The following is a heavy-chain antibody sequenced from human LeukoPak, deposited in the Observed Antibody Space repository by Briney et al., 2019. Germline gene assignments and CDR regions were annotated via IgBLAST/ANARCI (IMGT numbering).Heavy chain of an antibody. CDR2: INSDGSST. J-gene: IGHJ4*02. V-gene: IGHV3-74*01. CDR1: GFTFSSFA. CDR3: ARVGASVGAIDY. Sequence: GGSLRLSCAASGFTFSSFAMSWVRQAPGKGLVWVSRINSDGSSTSYADSVKGRFTISRDNAKNALYLQMNSLRAEDTAVYYCARVGASVGAIDYWGQGTLVTVSS. D-gene: IGHD1-26*01.